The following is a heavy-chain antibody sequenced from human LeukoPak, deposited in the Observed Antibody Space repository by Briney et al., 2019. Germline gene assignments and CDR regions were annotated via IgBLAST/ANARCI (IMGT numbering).Heavy chain of an antibody. CDR1: GFTFSDYY. Sequence: GGSLRLSCAASGFTFSDYYMSWIRQAAGKGLEWVSYISSSSSYTNYADSVKGRFTISRDNAKNSLYLQMNSLRAEDTAVYYCARIRSYDSSGLDYWGQGTLVTVSS. D-gene: IGHD3-22*01. V-gene: IGHV3-11*06. CDR3: ARIRSYDSSGLDY. J-gene: IGHJ4*02. CDR2: ISSSSSYT.